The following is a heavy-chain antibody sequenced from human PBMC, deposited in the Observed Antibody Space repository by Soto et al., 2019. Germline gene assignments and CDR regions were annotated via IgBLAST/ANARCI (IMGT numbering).Heavy chain of an antibody. CDR3: ARDTRLSIAAAVSGY. D-gene: IGHD6-13*01. CDR2: ISAYNGNT. Sequence: ASVKVSCKASGYTFTSYGISWVRQAPGQGLEWMGWISAYNGNTNYAQKLQGRVTMTTDTSTSTAYMELRSLRSDDTAVYYCARDTRLSIAAAVSGYWGQGTLVTVSS. V-gene: IGHV1-18*01. J-gene: IGHJ4*02. CDR1: GYTFTSYG.